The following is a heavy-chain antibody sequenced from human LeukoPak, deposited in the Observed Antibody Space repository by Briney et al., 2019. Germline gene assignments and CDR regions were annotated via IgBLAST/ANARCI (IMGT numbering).Heavy chain of an antibody. J-gene: IGHJ3*02. CDR1: GYTFTSYD. Sequence: ASVKVSCKASGYTFTSYDINWVRRTGQGLEWMGIINPSGGSTSYAQKFQGRVTMTRDTSTSTVYMELSSLRSEDTAVYYCARGVSWSSFDAFDIWGQGTVITVSS. CDR3: ARGVSWSSFDAFDI. D-gene: IGHD2-8*01. CDR2: INPSGGST. V-gene: IGHV1-46*01.